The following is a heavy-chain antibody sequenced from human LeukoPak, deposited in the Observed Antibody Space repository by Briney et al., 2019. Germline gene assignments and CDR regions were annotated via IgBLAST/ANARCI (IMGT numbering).Heavy chain of an antibody. CDR1: GFTFSDHH. CDR2: IRDKVDGYTT. J-gene: IGHJ6*02. CDR3: AAVRGVIIDYYYYGMDV. Sequence: GGSLRLSCAASGFTFSDHHMDWVRQAPGKGLEWVGRIRDKVDGYTTDYAASVKGRFTISRDDSKNSLYLQMNSLKTEDTAVYYCAAVRGVIIDYYYYGMDVWGQGTTVTVSS. V-gene: IGHV3-72*01. D-gene: IGHD3-10*02.